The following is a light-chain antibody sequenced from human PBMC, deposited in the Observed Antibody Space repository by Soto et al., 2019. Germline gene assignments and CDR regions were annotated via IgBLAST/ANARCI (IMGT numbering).Light chain of an antibody. Sequence: QLVLTQPPSASASLGASVTLTCTLSSGYSNYKVDWYQQRPGKGPRFVMRVGTGGIVGSKGDGIPDRFSVLGSGLNRYLTIKNIQEEDESDYQCGADHGSGSNFVVVFGGGTQLTVL. V-gene: IGLV9-49*01. CDR1: SGYSNYK. CDR3: GADHGSGSNFVVV. CDR2: VGTGGIVG. J-gene: IGLJ2*01.